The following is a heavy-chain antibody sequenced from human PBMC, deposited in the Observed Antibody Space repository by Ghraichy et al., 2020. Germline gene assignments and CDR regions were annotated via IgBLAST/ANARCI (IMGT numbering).Heavy chain of an antibody. J-gene: IGHJ4*02. CDR3: ARLSYVDYYDSSGYHY. CDR1: GFTFSSYS. V-gene: IGHV3-21*01. CDR2: ISSSSSYI. Sequence: GGSLRLSCAASGFTFSSYSMNWVRQAPGKGLEWVSSISSSSSYIYYADSVKGRFTISRDNAKNSLYLQMNSLRAEDTAVYYCARLSYVDYYDSSGYHYWGQGTLVTVSS. D-gene: IGHD3-22*01.